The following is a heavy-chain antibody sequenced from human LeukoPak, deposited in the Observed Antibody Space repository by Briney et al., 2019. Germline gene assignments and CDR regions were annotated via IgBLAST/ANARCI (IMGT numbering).Heavy chain of an antibody. CDR3: AKDRARIAAARIDY. J-gene: IGHJ4*02. D-gene: IGHD6-13*01. CDR2: ISWEGSNT. CDR1: GFTFEDYA. Sequence: GGSLRLSCVGSGFTFEDYAMHWVRQAPGKGLEWVSLISWEGSNTYYGDSVRGRFTISRDNTKNSLYLEMTSLRAEDTALYYCAKDRARIAAARIDYWGQGTLVTVSS. V-gene: IGHV3-43D*03.